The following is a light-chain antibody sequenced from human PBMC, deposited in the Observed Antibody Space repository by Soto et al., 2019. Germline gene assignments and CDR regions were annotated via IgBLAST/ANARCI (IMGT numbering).Light chain of an antibody. CDR1: GSNIGSNY. V-gene: IGLV1-47*01. Sequence: QAVVTQTPSASGTPGQRVTISCSGSGSNIGSNYVYWYQQLPGTAPRLLIYRSRERPSGVPDRFSGSKSGTSAYLVITGLRSEDEADYYCASWDDSLRAGVFGGGTQLTVL. CDR2: RSR. J-gene: IGLJ7*01. CDR3: ASWDDSLRAGV.